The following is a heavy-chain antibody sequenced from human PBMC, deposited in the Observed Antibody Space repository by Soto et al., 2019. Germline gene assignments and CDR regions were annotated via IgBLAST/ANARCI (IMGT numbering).Heavy chain of an antibody. Sequence: ASVKVSCKASGYTFTSYDINWVRQATGQGLEWMGWMNPNSGNTGYAQKFQGRFTMTRNTSISTAYMELSSLRAEDTAVYYCARVRMVRVVINYYGLDVWGQGTTVTVSS. V-gene: IGHV1-8*01. CDR1: GYTFTSYD. D-gene: IGHD3-10*01. CDR2: MNPNSGNT. CDR3: ARVRMVRVVINYYGLDV. J-gene: IGHJ6*02.